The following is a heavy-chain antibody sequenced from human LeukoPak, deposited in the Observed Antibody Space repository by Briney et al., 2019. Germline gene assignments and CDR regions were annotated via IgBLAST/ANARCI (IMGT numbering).Heavy chain of an antibody. D-gene: IGHD2/OR15-2a*01. V-gene: IGHV4-39*07. CDR1: GGSISSSIYY. Sequence: SETLSLTCTVSGGSISSSIYYWGWIRQPPGKGLEWIGSIYYSGSTYYNPSLKSRVTISVDTSKNQFSLKLSSLTAADTAVYYCARLLYGSLLGDIWGQGTMVTVSS. CDR2: IYYSGST. CDR3: ARLLYGSLLGDI. J-gene: IGHJ3*02.